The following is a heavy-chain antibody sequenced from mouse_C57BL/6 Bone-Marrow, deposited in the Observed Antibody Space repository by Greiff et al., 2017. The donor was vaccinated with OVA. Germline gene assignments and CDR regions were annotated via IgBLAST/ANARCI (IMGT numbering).Heavy chain of an antibody. CDR2: IWTGGGT. D-gene: IGHD1-1*01. V-gene: IGHV2-9-1*01. Sequence: VQRVESGPGLVAPSQSLSITCTVSGFSLTSYAISWVRQPPGKGLEWLGVIWTGGGTNYNSALKSRLSISKDNSKSQVFLKMNSLQTDDTARYYCARNDVVVDSLWYFDVWGTGTTVTVSS. CDR3: ARNDVVVDSLWYFDV. J-gene: IGHJ1*03. CDR1: GFSLTSYA.